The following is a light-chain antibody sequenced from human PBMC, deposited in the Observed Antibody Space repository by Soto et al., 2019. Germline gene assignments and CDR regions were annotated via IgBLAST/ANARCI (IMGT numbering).Light chain of an antibody. J-gene: IGLJ2*01. CDR1: TSNIGDNY. Sequence: QLVLTQPPAVSAAPGQKFTISCAGTTSNIGDNYVSWYQQVPGAAPKLLMYDNDKRPSGIPDRFSGSKSGTSATLGITGLQTGDEADYYCGTWDSSLSAVVFGGGTKLTVL. CDR2: DND. V-gene: IGLV1-51*01. CDR3: GTWDSSLSAVV.